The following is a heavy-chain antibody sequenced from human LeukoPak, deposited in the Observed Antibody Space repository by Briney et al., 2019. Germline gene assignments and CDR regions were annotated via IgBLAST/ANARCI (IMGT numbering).Heavy chain of an antibody. CDR2: ISAYNGNT. CDR1: GYSSTSYG. D-gene: IGHD2-2*01. J-gene: IGHJ5*02. CDR3: ARDLGDIVVIPTPISSP. V-gene: IGHV1-18*01. Sequence: ASVKVSCKASGYSSTSYGISWVRQAPGQGLEWMGWISAYNGNTKYAQKLQGRVTMTTDTSTSTAYMELRSLRSDDTAVYYCARDLGDIVVIPTPISSPWGQGTLVTVSS.